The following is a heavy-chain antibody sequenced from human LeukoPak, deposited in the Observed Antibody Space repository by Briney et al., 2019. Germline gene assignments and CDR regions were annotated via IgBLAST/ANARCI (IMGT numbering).Heavy chain of an antibody. Sequence: GGSLRLSCAASGFTFSSYTMNWVRQAPGKGLVWVSGISGSGDSTYYADSVKGRFTISRDNSKNTLYLQLNSLRAEDTAVYYCARDSSTSNYYYGMDVWGQGTTVTVSS. CDR2: ISGSGDST. D-gene: IGHD6-6*01. CDR3: ARDSSTSNYYYGMDV. J-gene: IGHJ6*02. V-gene: IGHV3-23*01. CDR1: GFTFSSYT.